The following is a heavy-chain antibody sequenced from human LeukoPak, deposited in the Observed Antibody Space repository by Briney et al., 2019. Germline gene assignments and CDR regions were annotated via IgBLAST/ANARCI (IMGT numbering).Heavy chain of an antibody. V-gene: IGHV3-48*01. CDR3: ARVWNPLRLGELSSLYYYYYGMDV. CDR2: ISSSSSTI. CDR1: GFTFSSYS. Sequence: GGSLRLSCAASGFTFSSYSMNWVRQAPGKGLEWVSYISSSSSTIYYADSVKGRFTISRDNAKNSLYLQMNSLRAEDTAVYYCARVWNPLRLGELSSLYYYYYGMDVWGQGTTVTVSS. D-gene: IGHD3-16*02. J-gene: IGHJ6*02.